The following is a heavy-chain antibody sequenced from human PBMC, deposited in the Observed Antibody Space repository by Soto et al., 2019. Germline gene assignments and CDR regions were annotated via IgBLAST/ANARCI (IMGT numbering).Heavy chain of an antibody. V-gene: IGHV4-59*01. J-gene: IGHJ6*02. CDR2: IYYSGST. CDR1: GGSISSYY. Sequence: SETLSLTCTVSGGSISSYYWSWVRQPPGKGLEWIGYIYYSGSTNYNPSLKSRVTISVDTSKNQFSLKLSSVTAADTAVYYCAREGAARPMDYYYGMDVWGQGTTVTVSS. D-gene: IGHD6-6*01. CDR3: AREGAARPMDYYYGMDV.